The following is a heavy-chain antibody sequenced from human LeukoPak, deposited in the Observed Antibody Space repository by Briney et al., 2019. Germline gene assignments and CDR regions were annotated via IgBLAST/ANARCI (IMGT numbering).Heavy chain of an antibody. CDR3: ARDWDNCWDY. CDR2: ISSSSSFI. Sequence: GGSLRLSCAASGFTFSSHSMNWVRQAPGKGLEWVSSISSSSSFIAYAGSVKGRFTISRDNAKNSLYLQMNSLRAEDSAVYYCARDWDNCWDYWGQGTLVTVSS. J-gene: IGHJ4*02. D-gene: IGHD1-1*01. CDR1: GFTFSSHS. V-gene: IGHV3-21*01.